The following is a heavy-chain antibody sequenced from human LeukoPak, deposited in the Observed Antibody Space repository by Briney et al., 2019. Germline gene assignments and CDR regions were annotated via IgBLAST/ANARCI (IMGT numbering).Heavy chain of an antibody. CDR2: IRYDGSNK. Sequence: GGSLRLSCAASGFTFSSYEMNWVRQAPGKGLEWVAFIRYDGSNKYYADSVKGRFTISRDNSKNTLYLQMNSLRAEDTAVYYCAKEITRYSSSPTXXYWGXXTLVTVSS. V-gene: IGHV3-30*02. J-gene: IGHJ4*02. D-gene: IGHD6-13*01. CDR1: GFTFSSYE. CDR3: AKEITRYSSSPTXXY.